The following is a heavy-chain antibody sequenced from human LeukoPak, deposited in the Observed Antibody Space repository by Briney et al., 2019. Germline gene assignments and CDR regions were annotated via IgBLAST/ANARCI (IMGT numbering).Heavy chain of an antibody. CDR1: GGTISSDNW. D-gene: IGHD3-22*01. V-gene: IGHV4-4*02. Sequence: PSGSLFLTCAVSGGTISSDNWRTWVRQPPGKVLEWIEEICHSGSTSYTPSLRSRVTISVDKSKNQFSLKLSSVIAADTAVYYCARRIVVVAWGYFDYWGRGALVTVSS. J-gene: IGHJ4*02. CDR2: ICHSGST. CDR3: ARRIVVVAWGYFDY.